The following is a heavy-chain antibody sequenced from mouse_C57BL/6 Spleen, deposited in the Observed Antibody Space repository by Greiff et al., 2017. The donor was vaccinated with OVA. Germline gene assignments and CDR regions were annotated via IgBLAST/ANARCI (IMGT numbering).Heavy chain of an antibody. J-gene: IGHJ2*01. Sequence: QVQLQQPGAELVRPGSSVKLSCKASGYTFTSYWMDWVKQRPGQGLEWIGNIYPSDSETHYNQKFKDKATLTVDKSSSTAYMQLSSLTSEESAVYYGARDSSGYAWDFDYGGQGTTLTVSS. CDR3: ARDSSGYAWDFDY. V-gene: IGHV1-61*01. CDR1: GYTFTSYW. D-gene: IGHD3-2*02. CDR2: IYPSDSET.